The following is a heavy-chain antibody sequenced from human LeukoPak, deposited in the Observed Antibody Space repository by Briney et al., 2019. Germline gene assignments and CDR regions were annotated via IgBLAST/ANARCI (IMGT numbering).Heavy chain of an antibody. J-gene: IGHJ4*02. CDR1: GFTVSSNY. CDR3: ASGDSSSWYSSYFDY. Sequence: GGSLRLSCAASGFTVSSNYMSWVRQAPGKGLEWVSVIYSGGSTYYADSVKGRFTISRDNSKNTLYLQMNSLRAEDTAVYYCASGDSSSWYSSYFDYWGQGTLVTVSS. CDR2: IYSGGST. V-gene: IGHV3-66*01. D-gene: IGHD6-13*01.